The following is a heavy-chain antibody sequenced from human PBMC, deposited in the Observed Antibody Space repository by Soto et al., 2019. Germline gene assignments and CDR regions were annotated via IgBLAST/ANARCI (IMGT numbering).Heavy chain of an antibody. J-gene: IGHJ5*02. V-gene: IGHV2-5*02. Sequence: QITLKESGPTLVKPTQTLTLTCTFYGFSLSTSGVGVGWIRQPPGKALEWLALIYWDDDKHYSPSLKSRLTITKDTSKNQVVLTMTHMDPVDTATYYCAHRQLGSSYHHDKRSKPINWFDHWGQGTLVTVSS. D-gene: IGHD2-15*01. CDR1: GFSLSTSGVG. CDR3: AHRQLGSSYHHDKRSKPINWFDH. CDR2: IYWDDDK.